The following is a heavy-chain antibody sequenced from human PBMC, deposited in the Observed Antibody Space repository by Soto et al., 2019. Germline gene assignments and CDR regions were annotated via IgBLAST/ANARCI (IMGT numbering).Heavy chain of an antibody. D-gene: IGHD6-13*01. CDR1: GRTFCSYA. CDR2: IIPIFGTA. J-gene: IGHJ5*02. Sequence: ASVKVSSKASGRTFCSYAIRWVHPAPGQRLERVGGIIPIFGTANYAQKFQGRVTITADESTSTAYMELSSLRSEDTAVYYCARGLEGGSSWSEYNWFDPWGQGTLVAVSS. V-gene: IGHV1-69*13. CDR3: ARGLEGGSSWSEYNWFDP.